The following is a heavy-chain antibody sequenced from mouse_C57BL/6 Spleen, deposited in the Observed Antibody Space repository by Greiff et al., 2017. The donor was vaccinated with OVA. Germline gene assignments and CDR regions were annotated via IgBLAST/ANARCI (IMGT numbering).Heavy chain of an antibody. CDR3: ASSYSNYSNWYFDV. Sequence: VMLVESGPGLVAPSQSLSITCPVSGFSLTSYAISWVRQPPGKGLEWLGVIWTGGGTNYNSALKSRLSISKDNSKSQVFLKMNSLQTDDTARYYCASSYSNYSNWYFDVWGTGTTVTVSS. CDR2: IWTGGGT. V-gene: IGHV2-9-1*01. J-gene: IGHJ1*03. CDR1: GFSLTSYA. D-gene: IGHD2-5*01.